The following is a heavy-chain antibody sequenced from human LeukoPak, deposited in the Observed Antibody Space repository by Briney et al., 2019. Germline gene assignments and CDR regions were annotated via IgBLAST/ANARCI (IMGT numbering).Heavy chain of an antibody. D-gene: IGHD1-26*01. CDR1: GYSISSGYY. CDR2: IHLRGNT. J-gene: IGHJ4*02. CDR3: ARQPSYSGRYFDY. Sequence: PSETLSLTCAVSGYSISSGYYWGWIRQPPGKGLEWIGNIHLRGNTYYNPSLKSRVTISVDTSKNQFSLKLSSVTAADTAVYYCARQPSYSGRYFDYWGQGTLVTVSS. V-gene: IGHV4-38-2*01.